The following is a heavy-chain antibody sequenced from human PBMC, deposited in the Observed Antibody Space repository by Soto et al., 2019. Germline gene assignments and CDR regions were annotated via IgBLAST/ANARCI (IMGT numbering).Heavy chain of an antibody. J-gene: IGHJ4*02. Sequence: QVQLVQSGAEVKKPGSSVKVSCKASGGIFSTYAISWLRQAPGQGLEWMGGIIPIFGTPNYAQKFQGRVTITADESTTTAYLEVTRLRADDTAVSYCARDRDDYGSGNYYNRIDFWGQGTLVTVSS. V-gene: IGHV1-69*01. CDR1: GGIFSTYA. CDR2: IIPIFGTP. CDR3: ARDRDDYGSGNYYNRIDF. D-gene: IGHD3-10*01.